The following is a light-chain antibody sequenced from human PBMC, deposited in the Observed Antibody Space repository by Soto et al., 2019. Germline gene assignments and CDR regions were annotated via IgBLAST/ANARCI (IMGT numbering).Light chain of an antibody. J-gene: IGKJ4*01. CDR2: KAS. V-gene: IGKV1-5*03. CDR3: QQYNTYPLT. CDR1: QSISTW. Sequence: DIQMTQSPSTLSASVGDRVTITCRASQSISTWLAWYQQKPGKAPKLLIYKASSLEGGVPSRFSGSGSGTXXNITVSSLRPDDFATYYCQQYNTYPLTFGGGTTVEIK.